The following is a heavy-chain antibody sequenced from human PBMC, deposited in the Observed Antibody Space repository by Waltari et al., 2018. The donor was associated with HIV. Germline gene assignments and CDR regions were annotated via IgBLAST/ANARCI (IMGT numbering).Heavy chain of an antibody. CDR2: IYYSGST. Sequence: QVQLQESGPGLVKPSETLSLTCTVSGGSISSYYWSWIRQPPGKGLEWIGYIYYSGSTNYNPSLKSRVTISVDTSKNQFSLKLSSVTAADTAVYYCARKGENWYFDLWGRGTLVTVSS. D-gene: IGHD3-16*01. CDR1: GGSISSYY. CDR3: ARKGENWYFDL. J-gene: IGHJ2*01. V-gene: IGHV4-59*01.